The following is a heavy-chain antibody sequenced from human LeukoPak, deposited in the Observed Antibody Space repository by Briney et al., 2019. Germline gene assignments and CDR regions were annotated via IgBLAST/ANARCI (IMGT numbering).Heavy chain of an antibody. J-gene: IGHJ3*02. CDR1: GGSISSGGYS. CDR3: ASLLGYCSSTSCYYGAFDI. V-gene: IGHV4-30-2*05. D-gene: IGHD2-2*01. CDR2: IYHSGST. Sequence: PSETLSLTCAVSGGSISSGGYSWSWIRQPPGKGLEWIGYIYHSGSTYYNPSLKSRVTISVDTSKNQFSLKLSSVTAADTAVYYCASLLGYCSSTSCYYGAFDIWGQGTMVTVSS.